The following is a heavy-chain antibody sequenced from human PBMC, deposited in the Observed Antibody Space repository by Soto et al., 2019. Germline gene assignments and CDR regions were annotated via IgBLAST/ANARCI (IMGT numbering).Heavy chain of an antibody. J-gene: IGHJ4*02. V-gene: IGHV3-64*01. CDR1: GFTFSSYD. D-gene: IGHD1-7*01. CDR3: VRRVSGNYDY. CDR2: ISSNGGTT. Sequence: PGGSLRLSYVASGFTFSSYDMHWVRQAPGKGLEYVSSISSNGGTTYYGNSVKGRFTISRDNSKNTLYLQMGSLRAEDMAVYYCVRRVSGNYDYWGQGTLVTVS.